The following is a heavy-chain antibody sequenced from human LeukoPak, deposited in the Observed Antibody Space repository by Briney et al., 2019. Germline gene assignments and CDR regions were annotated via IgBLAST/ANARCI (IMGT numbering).Heavy chain of an antibody. D-gene: IGHD3-22*01. CDR2: ISPDGSSA. Sequence: GGSLRLSCAASGFTFSRYWMHWVRQAPGKGLVWVSRISPDGSSAHYEDSVNGRFTFSRDNAKNTLYLQMNSLRAEDTAVYYCATLRAVVAFDDFDIWGQGTMVTVSS. J-gene: IGHJ3*02. CDR3: ATLRAVVAFDDFDI. V-gene: IGHV3-74*01. CDR1: GFTFSRYW.